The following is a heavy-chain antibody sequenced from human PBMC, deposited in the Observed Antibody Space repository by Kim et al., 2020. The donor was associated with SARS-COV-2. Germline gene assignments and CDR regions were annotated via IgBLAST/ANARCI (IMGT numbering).Heavy chain of an antibody. J-gene: IGHJ3*02. CDR1: GYSFTSYW. D-gene: IGHD6-13*01. CDR2: IYPGDSDT. V-gene: IGHV5-51*01. CDR3: ARRAAAAGTRIAFDI. Sequence: GESLKISCKGSGYSFTSYWIGWVRQMPGKGLEWMGIIYPGDSDTRYSPSFQGQVTISADKSISTAYLQWSSLKASDTAMYYCARRAAAAGTRIAFDIWGQGTMVTVSS.